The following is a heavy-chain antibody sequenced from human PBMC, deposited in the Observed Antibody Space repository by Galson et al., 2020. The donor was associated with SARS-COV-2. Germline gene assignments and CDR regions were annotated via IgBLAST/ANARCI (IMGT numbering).Heavy chain of an antibody. CDR3: ARGPHVAYDYDSSRAFDI. V-gene: IGHV1-2*02. CDR2: INPNSGGT. CDR1: GYTFTGYY. J-gene: IGHJ3*02. Sequence: ASVKVSCKASGYTFTGYYMHWVRQAPGQGLEWMGWINPNSGGTNSAQKFQGRVTMTRDTSISTAYMELSRLRSDDTAVYYCARGPHVAYDYDSSRAFDIWGQGTMVTVSS. D-gene: IGHD3-22*01.